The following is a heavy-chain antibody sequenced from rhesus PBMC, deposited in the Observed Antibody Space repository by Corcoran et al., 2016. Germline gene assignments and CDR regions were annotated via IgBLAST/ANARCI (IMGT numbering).Heavy chain of an antibody. CDR1: GDSVSSNW. D-gene: IGHD6-31*01. V-gene: IGHV4-173*01. CDR2: ISGNTRRT. J-gene: IGHJ5-2*02. Sequence: QLQLQESGPGLVKPSETLSLTCAVSGDSVSSNWWTWIRQPPGKGLEWIGRISGNTRRTTYTPTHNSRVTFSTDTSKSQCSLKLNSVTAADTAVYYCVRKSIIAAGALDVWGRGVLVIVSS. CDR3: VRKSIIAAGALDV.